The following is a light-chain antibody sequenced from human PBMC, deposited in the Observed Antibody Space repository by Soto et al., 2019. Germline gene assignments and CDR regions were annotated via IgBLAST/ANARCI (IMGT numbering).Light chain of an antibody. V-gene: IGLV2-14*03. CDR2: DVT. J-gene: IGLJ1*01. CDR1: SSDIGGYNY. Sequence: QSALTQPASVSGSPGQSITISCTGTSSDIGGYNYVSWYQQHPGKAPKLIIHDVTDRPSGVSYRFSGSKSGNTASLTISGLQAEDEADYYCISYTSTSLYVFGTGTKVNVL. CDR3: ISYTSTSLYV.